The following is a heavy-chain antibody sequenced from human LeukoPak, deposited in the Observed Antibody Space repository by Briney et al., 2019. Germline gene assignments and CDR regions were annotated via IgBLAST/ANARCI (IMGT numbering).Heavy chain of an antibody. CDR1: GYTFTGYY. D-gene: IGHD5-24*01. V-gene: IGHV1-2*02. J-gene: IGHJ4*02. Sequence: ASVKVSCKASGYTFTGYYMHWVRQASGQGLEWKGWINPNSGGTNYAQKFQGRVTMTRDTSISTAYMELSRLRSDDTAVYYCASDGRWLQLGNTFDYWGQGTLVTVSS. CDR3: ASDGRWLQLGNTFDY. CDR2: INPNSGGT.